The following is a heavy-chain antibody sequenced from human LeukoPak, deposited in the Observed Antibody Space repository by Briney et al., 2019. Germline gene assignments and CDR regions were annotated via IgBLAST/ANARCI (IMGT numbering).Heavy chain of an antibody. CDR2: ISSSSSTI. CDR1: GFTLSSYS. V-gene: IGHV3-48*01. CDR3: ASGLVVGAFFPFDY. J-gene: IGHJ4*02. D-gene: IGHD1-26*01. Sequence: GGSLRLSCAASGFTLSSYSMNWVRQAPGKGLEWVSYISSSSSTIYYADSVKGRFTISRDNAKNSLYLQMNSLRAEDTAVYYCASGLVVGAFFPFDYWGQGTLVTVSS.